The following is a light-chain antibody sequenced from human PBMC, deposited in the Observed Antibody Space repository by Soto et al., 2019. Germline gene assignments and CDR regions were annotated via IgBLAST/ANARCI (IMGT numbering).Light chain of an antibody. CDR1: QDITNY. V-gene: IGKV1-33*01. CDR2: DAS. CDR3: QQFDSVPCT. Sequence: IQMTQSPPSLSASVGDRVTITCQASQDITNYLIWYQQKPGKPPKLLIYDASSLETGVSSRFSGSGSGTHFTLTISSLQREDIATYYCQQFDSVPCTFGQGTKLEMK. J-gene: IGKJ2*02.